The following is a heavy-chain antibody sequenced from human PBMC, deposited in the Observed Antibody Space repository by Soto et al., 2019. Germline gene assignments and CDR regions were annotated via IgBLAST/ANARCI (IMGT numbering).Heavy chain of an antibody. Sequence: DVQLLESGGDLVQPGGSLRPSCAASEFTFSDFAMTWVRQAPGKGPEWVSSIGGDGSDTHYADSVKGRFTISRDNSKNTLFLQMSSLRSDDTAVYYCAKDAVPYNGKWDWFDSWGQGTLVTVSS. CDR3: AKDAVPYNGKWDWFDS. D-gene: IGHD1-26*01. CDR2: IGGDGSDT. V-gene: IGHV3-23*01. J-gene: IGHJ5*01. CDR1: EFTFSDFA.